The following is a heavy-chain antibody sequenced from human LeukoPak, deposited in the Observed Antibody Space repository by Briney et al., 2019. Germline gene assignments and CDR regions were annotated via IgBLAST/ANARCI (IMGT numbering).Heavy chain of an antibody. D-gene: IGHD1-26*01. CDR3: AGAPQWELRT. V-gene: IGHV4-59*01. CDR2: FYYSGST. Sequence: SETLSLTCTVSGGSISSYYWSWIRQPPGKGLEWIGYFYYSGSTNCNPSLKSRVTISVDTSKNQFSLKLSSVTAADTAVYYCAGAPQWELRTWGRGTLVTVSS. CDR1: GGSISSYY. J-gene: IGHJ1*01.